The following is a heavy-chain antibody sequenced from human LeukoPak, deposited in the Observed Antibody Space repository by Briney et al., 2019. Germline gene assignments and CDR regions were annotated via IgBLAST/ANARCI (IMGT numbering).Heavy chain of an antibody. D-gene: IGHD5-18*01. CDR2: IIPIFGTA. CDR3: ASGYSYGLGYFDY. J-gene: IGHJ4*02. Sequence: SVTVSCKASGGTFSSYAISWVRQAPGQGLEWMGGIIPIFGTANYAQKFQGRVTITADESTSTAYMELSSLRSEDTAVYYCASGYSYGLGYFDYWGQGTLVTVSS. V-gene: IGHV1-69*13. CDR1: GGTFSSYA.